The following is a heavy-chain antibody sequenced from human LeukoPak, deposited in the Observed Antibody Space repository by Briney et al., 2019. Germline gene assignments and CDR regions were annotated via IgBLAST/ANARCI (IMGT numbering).Heavy chain of an antibody. J-gene: IGHJ4*02. CDR1: GFTFKNYA. CDR3: ARVYDLGSLYTSSKY. Sequence: GGSLRLSCVGSGFTFKNYAIYWVRQAPGKGLEWAALISDGGTKQYFADSVTDRFSISRDDSKGMIYLQMNGRRTEDTAVYSCARVYDLGSLYTSSKYWGQGTLVTVSS. V-gene: IGHV3-30*04. CDR2: ISDGGTKQ. D-gene: IGHD3-16*01.